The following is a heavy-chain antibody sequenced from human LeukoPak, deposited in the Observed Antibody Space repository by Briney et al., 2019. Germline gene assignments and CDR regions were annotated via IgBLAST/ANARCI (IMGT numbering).Heavy chain of an antibody. Sequence: PSETLSLTCTVSGGSVSGYYWSWIRQPAGKGLEWIGRIYTSGSTNYNPSLRGRVTISVDKSKNQFSLQLSSVTAADTAVYYCARDPGYDYADYIQDPFDIWGHGTMVAVSS. J-gene: IGHJ3*02. CDR2: IYTSGST. V-gene: IGHV4-4*07. CDR1: GGSVSGYY. D-gene: IGHD4-17*01. CDR3: ARDPGYDYADYIQDPFDI.